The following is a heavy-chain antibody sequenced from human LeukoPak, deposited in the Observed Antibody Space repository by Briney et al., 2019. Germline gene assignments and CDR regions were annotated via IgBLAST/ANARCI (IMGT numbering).Heavy chain of an antibody. CDR3: ARENWNEARRSFDY. CDR1: GFTFTRYT. D-gene: IGHD1-1*01. J-gene: IGHJ4*02. CDR2: IGSSSTFI. Sequence: PGGSLRLSCAASGFTFTRYTMNWVRQAPGKGLEWVSSIGSSSTFIYYTDSVKGRFTISRDNSKKTVFLQMSSLRAEDTAVYYCARENWNEARRSFDYWGQGTLVTVSS. V-gene: IGHV3-21*01.